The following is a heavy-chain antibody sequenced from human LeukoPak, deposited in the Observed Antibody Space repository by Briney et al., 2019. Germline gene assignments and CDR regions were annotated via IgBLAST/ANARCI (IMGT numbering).Heavy chain of an antibody. CDR3: ARRGRDGGYIYYYYYYMDV. CDR2: IYYSGST. Sequence: SETLSLTCTVSGGSIGSSSYYWGWIRQPPGKGLNWIGSIYYSGSTYYNPSLKSRVTISVDTSRDQFSLKLSSVTAADTAVYYCARRGRDGGYIYYYYYYMDVWGKGTTVTISS. J-gene: IGHJ6*03. V-gene: IGHV4-39*07. CDR1: GGSIGSSSYY. D-gene: IGHD5-18*01.